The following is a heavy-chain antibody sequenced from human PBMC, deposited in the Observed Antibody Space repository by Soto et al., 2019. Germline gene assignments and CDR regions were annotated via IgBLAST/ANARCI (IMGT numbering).Heavy chain of an antibody. V-gene: IGHV4-59*01. Sequence: ETLSLTCTVSGGSISSGYWSWLRQSPGEGLEWIGHISNTGTTNYSPPLKSRVSISVDTSKNQFSLKLSSVTAADTAVYYCARVHSYGDYDYWGQGTLVTVSS. J-gene: IGHJ4*02. CDR3: ARVHSYGDYDY. CDR1: GGSISSGY. CDR2: ISNTGTT. D-gene: IGHD4-17*01.